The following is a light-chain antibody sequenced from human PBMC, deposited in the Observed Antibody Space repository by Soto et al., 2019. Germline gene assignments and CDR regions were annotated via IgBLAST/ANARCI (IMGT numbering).Light chain of an antibody. CDR3: AAWDDSLSGPVV. CDR1: STDFVSYNR. Sequence: QSVLTQPPSVSGSPGQSVTISCTGTSTDFVSYNRVSWYQQPPGTAPKLIIYEASNRPSGVPGRFSGSKSGNTASLTISGLQAADEADYHCAAWDDSLSGPVVFGGGTKLTVL. V-gene: IGLV2-18*01. J-gene: IGLJ2*01. CDR2: EAS.